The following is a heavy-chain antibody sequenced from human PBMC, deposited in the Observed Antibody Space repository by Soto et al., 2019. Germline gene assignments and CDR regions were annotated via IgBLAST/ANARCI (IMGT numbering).Heavy chain of an antibody. CDR3: ARMGYCSGGSCYPFDY. J-gene: IGHJ4*02. V-gene: IGHV4-31*03. CDR1: GGSISSGGYY. Sequence: SETLSLTCTVSGGSISSGGYYWSWIRQHPGKGLEWIGYIYYSGSTYYNPSLKSRVTISVDTSKNQFSLKLSSVTAADTAVYYCARMGYCSGGSCYPFDYWGQGTLVTVSS. D-gene: IGHD2-15*01. CDR2: IYYSGST.